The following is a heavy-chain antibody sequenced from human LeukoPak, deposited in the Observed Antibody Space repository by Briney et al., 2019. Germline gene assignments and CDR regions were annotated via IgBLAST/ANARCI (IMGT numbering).Heavy chain of an antibody. CDR3: ARVSRNCGGACYPDY. CDR2: INSDGRST. V-gene: IGHV3-74*01. D-gene: IGHD2-21*02. CDR1: GFTFSSYW. J-gene: IGHJ4*02. Sequence: GGSLRLSCAASGFTFSSYWMHWVRQAPGKGLVWVSRINSDGRSTSYADSVKGRFTISRDNAKNTLYLQMNSLRAEDTALYYCARVSRNCGGACYPDYWGQGTLVTVSS.